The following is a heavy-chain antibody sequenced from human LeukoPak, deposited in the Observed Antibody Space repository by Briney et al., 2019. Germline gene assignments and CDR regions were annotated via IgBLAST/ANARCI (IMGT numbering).Heavy chain of an antibody. CDR1: GYSFANYW. D-gene: IGHD6-19*01. J-gene: IGHJ4*02. CDR3: ARRMAGAGTDYFDY. V-gene: IGHV5-51*01. CDR2: IYPGDSDT. Sequence: GESLKISCKGFGYSFANYWIGWVRQVPGKGLEWMGIIYPGDSDTRHSTPFQGQVTISADKSLTTVYLEWSSLKASDTAMYYWARRMAGAGTDYFDYWGQGTLVTVSS.